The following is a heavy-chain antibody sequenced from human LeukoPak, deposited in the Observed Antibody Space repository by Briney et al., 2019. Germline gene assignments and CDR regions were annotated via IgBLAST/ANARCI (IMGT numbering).Heavy chain of an antibody. J-gene: IGHJ5*02. D-gene: IGHD6-19*01. V-gene: IGHV4-30-4*07. CDR2: IYNSGTT. Sequence: SQTLSLTCAVSGDSISSGDYSWSWIRQPPGKGLEWIGYIYNSGTTNYNPSLKSRVTISVDTSKNQFSLKLSSVTAADTAVYYCARHESHKVKQWLVTRRYNWFDPWGQGTLVTVSS. CDR1: GDSISSGDYS. CDR3: ARHESHKVKQWLVTRRYNWFDP.